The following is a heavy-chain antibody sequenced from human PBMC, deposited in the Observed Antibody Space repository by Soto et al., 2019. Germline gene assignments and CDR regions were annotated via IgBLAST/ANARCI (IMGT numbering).Heavy chain of an antibody. V-gene: IGHV2-5*01. J-gene: IGHJ6*02. D-gene: IGHD3-10*01. CDR2: IYWTDDK. Sequence: QITLKESGPTLVKPTQTLTLTCTFSGFSRSTSGMGVSWIRQPPGKALEWLAVIYWTDDKRYSPSLKSTLTITTATYKNQVVLTLTDVEPVDTATYYCAHRKSCYYGSENSSYYGMDVWGQGTTVTVSS. CDR1: GFSRSTSGMG. CDR3: AHRKSCYYGSENSSYYGMDV.